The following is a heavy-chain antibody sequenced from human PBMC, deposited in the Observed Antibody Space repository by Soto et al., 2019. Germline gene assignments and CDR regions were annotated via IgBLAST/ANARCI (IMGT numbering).Heavy chain of an antibody. J-gene: IGHJ4*02. CDR3: TGDTVVDFDY. Sequence: EVQLVDSGGGFVQPGGSLRLSCTASAFTLGNSWMHWVRQAPGKGLVWVSGINNDGSTTREADSVKGRFNIFRDNAKNVVNLHRNSVRAEDMALYYCTGDTVVDFDYWGQGGLVTVSS. D-gene: IGHD4-17*01. V-gene: IGHV3-74*01. CDR1: AFTLGNSW. CDR2: INNDGSTT.